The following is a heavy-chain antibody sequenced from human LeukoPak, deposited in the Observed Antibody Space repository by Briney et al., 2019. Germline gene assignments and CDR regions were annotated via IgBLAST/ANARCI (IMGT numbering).Heavy chain of an antibody. D-gene: IGHD1-14*01. CDR2: LYSDGNT. J-gene: IGHJ4*02. CDR1: GFTFITND. V-gene: IGHV3-53*01. Sequence: PGGSLRLSCAASGFTFITNDMTWVRQAPGKGLEWVSVLYSDGNTKYADSVQGRFTISRDNSKNTLYLEMNSLSPDDTAVHYCARGVEPLAANTLAYWGQGTLVTVSS. CDR3: ARGVEPLAANTLAY.